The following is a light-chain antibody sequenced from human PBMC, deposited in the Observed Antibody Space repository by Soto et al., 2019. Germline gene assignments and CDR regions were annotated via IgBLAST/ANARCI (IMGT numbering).Light chain of an antibody. CDR2: EVT. V-gene: IGLV2-8*01. CDR3: TSYAGTNTLI. J-gene: IGLJ2*01. CDR1: SSDVGNYNY. Sequence: QSVLTQPPSASGSPGRSVAISCTGTSSDVGNYNYVSWYQHHPGKAPKLMIYEVTKRPSGAPDRFPGSKSGNTASLTVSGLQAEDEADYYCTSYAGTNTLIFGGGTKLTVL.